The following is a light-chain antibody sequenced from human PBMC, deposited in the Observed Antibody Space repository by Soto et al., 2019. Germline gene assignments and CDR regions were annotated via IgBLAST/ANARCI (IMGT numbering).Light chain of an antibody. CDR2: AAS. J-gene: IGKJ4*01. V-gene: IGKV1-39*01. CDR1: QSISSY. Sequence: DIQMTQSPSSLSASVGDRVTITCRASQSISSYLNWYQQKPGKAPKLLIYAASSLQSGVPSRFSGSGSGTDFILTISSLQPEDFATYYCQQSYSGLTFGGGTKVEIK. CDR3: QQSYSGLT.